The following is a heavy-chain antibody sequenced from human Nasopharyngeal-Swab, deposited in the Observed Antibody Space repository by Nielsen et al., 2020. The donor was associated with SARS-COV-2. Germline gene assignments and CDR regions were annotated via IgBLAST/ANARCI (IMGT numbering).Heavy chain of an antibody. V-gene: IGHV4-39*01. J-gene: IGHJ5*02. CDR2: IYYSGST. CDR3: ARHGGYCSSTSCYSSWFDP. CDR1: GGSISSSSYY. Sequence: SETLSLTCTVSGGSISSSSYYWGWIRQPPGEGLAWIGSIYYSGSTYYNPSLKSRVTISVDTAKNQFSLKLSSVTAADTAVYYCARHGGYCSSTSCYSSWFDPWGQGTLVTVSS. D-gene: IGHD2-2*02.